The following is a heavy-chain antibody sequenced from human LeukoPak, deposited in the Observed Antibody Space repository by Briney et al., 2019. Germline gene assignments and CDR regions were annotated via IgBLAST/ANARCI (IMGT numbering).Heavy chain of an antibody. V-gene: IGHV3-33*01. J-gene: IGHJ4*02. CDR1: GFTFSSYG. Sequence: GGSLRLSCAASGFTFSSYGMHWVRQAPGKGLEWVAVIWYDGSNKYYADSVKGRFTISRDNSKNTLYLQMNSLRAEDTAVYYCARGHTSMVRGVTIDVFDYWGQGTLVTVSS. D-gene: IGHD3-10*01. CDR2: IWYDGSNK. CDR3: ARGHTSMVRGVTIDVFDY.